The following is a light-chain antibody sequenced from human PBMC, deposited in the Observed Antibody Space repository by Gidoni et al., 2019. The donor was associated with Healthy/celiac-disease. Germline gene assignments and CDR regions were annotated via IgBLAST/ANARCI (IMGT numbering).Light chain of an antibody. CDR2: DVR. Sequence: SALTQPASVSGSPGQSITIACTGTSSDVGGYNYVSWYQQHPGKAPKLMSYDVRNRPSVVSPRFSGSKSGNTASLTLSVLQAEDEADYYCSSYTSSSTYVFGTWPKVTVL. CDR3: SSYTSSSTYV. V-gene: IGLV2-14*03. CDR1: SSDVGGYNY. J-gene: IGLJ1*01.